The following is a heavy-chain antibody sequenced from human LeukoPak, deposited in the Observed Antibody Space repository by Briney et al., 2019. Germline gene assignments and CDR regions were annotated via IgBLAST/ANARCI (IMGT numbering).Heavy chain of an antibody. CDR3: ASFTMVRGVIDY. V-gene: IGHV3-30-3*01. J-gene: IGHJ4*01. CDR1: GFTFSSYA. CDR2: ISYDGSNK. Sequence: PGGSLRLSCAASGFTFSSYAMRWVRQAPGKGLEWVAVISYDGSNKYYADSVKGRFTISRDNSKNTLYLQMNSLRVEDTAVYYCASFTMVRGVIDYWGQGTLVTVSS. D-gene: IGHD3-10*01.